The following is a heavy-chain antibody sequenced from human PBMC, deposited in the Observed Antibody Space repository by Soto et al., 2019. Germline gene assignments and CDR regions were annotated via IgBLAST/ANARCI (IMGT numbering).Heavy chain of an antibody. CDR3: ARTNRILDAFDI. CDR2: IYSGGSS. D-gene: IGHD2-15*01. Sequence: GGSLRLSCTTSGFTVSSSHMTWVRQAPGKGLEWVSVIYSGGSSYYAVSVQGRFTISRDNAKNSLYLQMNSLRAEDTAVYYCARTNRILDAFDIWGQGTMVTVSS. V-gene: IGHV3-53*01. CDR1: GFTVSSSH. J-gene: IGHJ3*02.